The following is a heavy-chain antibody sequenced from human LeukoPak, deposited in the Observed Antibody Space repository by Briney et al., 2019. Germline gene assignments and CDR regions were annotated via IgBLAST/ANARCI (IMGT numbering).Heavy chain of an antibody. J-gene: IGHJ6*03. V-gene: IGHV3-48*01. CDR1: GFTFSSYN. D-gene: IGHD4-11*01. CDR3: ARSTVSSSYYYMDV. CDR2: ISDTTSTI. Sequence: PGGSLRLSCAASGFTFSSYNMNWVRQAPGKGLEWVSYISDTTSTIYYADSVKGRFTISRDNAKNSLHLQMNSLRAEDTAVYFCARSTVSSSYYYMDVWGKGTTVIVSS.